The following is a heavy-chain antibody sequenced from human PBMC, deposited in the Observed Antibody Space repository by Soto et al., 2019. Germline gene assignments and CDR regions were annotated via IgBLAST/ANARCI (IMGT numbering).Heavy chain of an antibody. Sequence: GGSLRLSCAASGFTFDDYGMSWVRQAPGKGLEWVSGINWNGGSTGYADSVKGRFTISRDNAKNSLYLQMNSLRAEDTALYHCARDAEPYYDFWSADSGWFDPWGQGTLVTVSS. D-gene: IGHD3-3*01. V-gene: IGHV3-20*01. CDR3: ARDAEPYYDFWSADSGWFDP. CDR1: GFTFDDYG. J-gene: IGHJ5*02. CDR2: INWNGGST.